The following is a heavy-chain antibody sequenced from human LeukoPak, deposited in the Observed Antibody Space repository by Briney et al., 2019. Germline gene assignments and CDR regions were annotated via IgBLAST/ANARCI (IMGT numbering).Heavy chain of an antibody. Sequence: SETLSLTCTVSGGSIGSYYWSWIRQPPGKGLEWIGYIYYSGSTNYNPSLKSRVTISVDTSKNQFSLKLSSVTAADTAVYYCARAGLPPGKEFDPWGQGTLVTVSS. J-gene: IGHJ5*02. V-gene: IGHV4-59*12. CDR2: IYYSGST. CDR1: GGSIGSYY. D-gene: IGHD4-11*01. CDR3: ARAGLPPGKEFDP.